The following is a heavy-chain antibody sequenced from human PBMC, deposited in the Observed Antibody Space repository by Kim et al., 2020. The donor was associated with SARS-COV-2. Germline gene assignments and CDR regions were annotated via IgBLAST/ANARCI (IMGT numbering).Heavy chain of an antibody. V-gene: IGHV3-30*18. D-gene: IGHD6-13*01. CDR2: ISYDGSNK. CDR1: GFTFSSYG. Sequence: GGSLRLSCAASGFTFSSYGMHWVRQAPGKGLEWVAVISYDGSNKYYADSVKGRFTISRDNSKNTLYLQMNSLRAEDTAVYYCAKGGGSSWRFDPWGQGTLVTVSS. J-gene: IGHJ5*02. CDR3: AKGGGSSWRFDP.